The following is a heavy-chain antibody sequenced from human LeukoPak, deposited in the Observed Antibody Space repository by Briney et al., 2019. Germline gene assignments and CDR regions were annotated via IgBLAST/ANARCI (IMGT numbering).Heavy chain of an antibody. CDR3: ASTSRLSRLTMATTPNFDY. J-gene: IGHJ4*02. Sequence: SETLSLTCTVSGGSISSGSYYWSWIRQPAGKGLEWIGRFYPSGSTNYNPSLKSRVTISVDTSKNQFSLKLSSVTAADTAVYYCASTSRLSRLTMATTPNFDYWGQGTLVTVSS. CDR2: FYPSGST. CDR1: GGSISSGSYY. V-gene: IGHV4-61*02. D-gene: IGHD5-24*01.